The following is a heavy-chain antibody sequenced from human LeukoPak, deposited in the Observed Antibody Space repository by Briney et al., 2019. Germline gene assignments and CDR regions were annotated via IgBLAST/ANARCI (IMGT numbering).Heavy chain of an antibody. D-gene: IGHD6-13*01. CDR1: GYTFPSYG. V-gene: IGHV1-18*01. J-gene: IGHJ4*02. CDR2: ISANNGDT. CDR3: ATVLGRAAAGFDY. Sequence: ASVKVSCKASGYTFPSYGISWVRQAPGQGLEWMGWISANNGDTDYAQKFQDRVTMTTDTSTSTAYMELRSLRSDDTAVYYCATVLGRAAAGFDYWGQGTLVTVSS.